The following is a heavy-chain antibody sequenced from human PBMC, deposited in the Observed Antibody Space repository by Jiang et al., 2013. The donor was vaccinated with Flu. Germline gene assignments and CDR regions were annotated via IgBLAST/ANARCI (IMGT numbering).Heavy chain of an antibody. J-gene: IGHJ4*02. CDR2: INPSGGST. Sequence: SGAEVKKPGASVKVSCKASGYTFTSYYMHWVRQAPGQGLEWMGIINPSGGSTSYAQKFQGRVTMTRDTSTSTVYMELSSLRSEDRAVYYCAREGVVITRGIRTKFDYWGQGTLVIVSS. V-gene: IGHV1-46*01. D-gene: IGHD3-22*01. CDR3: AREGVVITRGIRTKFDY. CDR1: GYTFTSYY.